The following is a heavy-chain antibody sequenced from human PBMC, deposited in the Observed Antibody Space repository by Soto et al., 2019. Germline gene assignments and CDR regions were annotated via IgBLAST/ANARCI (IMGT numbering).Heavy chain of an antibody. Sequence: QVQLVQSGAEVKKPGSSVKVSCKASGGTFSSYAISWVRQAPGQGLEWMGGIIPILGTADYAEKFQGRVTSTADESTSTAYMELSRLTSEDTAVYYCASHSDSSAYYYRGLDYWGQGTLVTVSS. CDR2: IIPILGTA. CDR3: ASHSDSSAYYYRGLDY. J-gene: IGHJ4*02. CDR1: GGTFSSYA. D-gene: IGHD3-22*01. V-gene: IGHV1-69*12.